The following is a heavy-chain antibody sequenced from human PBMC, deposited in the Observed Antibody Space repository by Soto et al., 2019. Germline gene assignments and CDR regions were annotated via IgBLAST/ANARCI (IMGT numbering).Heavy chain of an antibody. Sequence: SETLSLTCTVSGGSVSSSSCYWGWIRQPPGKGLEWIGSIYYSGSTNYNPSLKSRVTISVDTSRNQFSLKVNSVTAADTAVYYCARRAVVAVTGSLDNWLDPWGQGILVTVSS. D-gene: IGHD2-21*01. CDR3: ARRAVVAVTGSLDNWLDP. CDR1: GGSVSSSSCY. J-gene: IGHJ5*02. CDR2: IYYSGST. V-gene: IGHV4-39*07.